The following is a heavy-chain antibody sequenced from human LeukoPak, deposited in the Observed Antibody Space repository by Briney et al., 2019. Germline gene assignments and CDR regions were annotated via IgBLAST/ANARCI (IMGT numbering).Heavy chain of an antibody. CDR1: GYTFTGYY. CDR2: INPNSGNT. J-gene: IGHJ4*02. Sequence: ASVKVSCKASGYTFTGYYIHWVRQAPGQGLEWMGWINPNSGNTGYAQKFQGRVTMTRNTSISTAYMELSSLRSEDTAVYYCARVSIYCSGGSCYSDFDYWGQGTLVTVSS. D-gene: IGHD2-15*01. CDR3: ARVSIYCSGGSCYSDFDY. V-gene: IGHV1-8*02.